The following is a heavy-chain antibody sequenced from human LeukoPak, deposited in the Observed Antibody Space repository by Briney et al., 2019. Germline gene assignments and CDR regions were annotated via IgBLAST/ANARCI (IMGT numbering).Heavy chain of an antibody. CDR1: GYTFTSYY. J-gene: IGHJ2*01. V-gene: IGHV1-46*01. D-gene: IGHD2-2*01. CDR3: ARDREYQLLSNWYFDL. CDR2: INPSGGST. Sequence: GASVKVSCKASGYTFTSYYMHWVRQAPGQGLEWMGIINPSGGSTSYAQKFQGRVTMTRDTSTSTVYMELSSLRSEDTAVYYCARDREYQLLSNWYFDLWGRGTLVTVSS.